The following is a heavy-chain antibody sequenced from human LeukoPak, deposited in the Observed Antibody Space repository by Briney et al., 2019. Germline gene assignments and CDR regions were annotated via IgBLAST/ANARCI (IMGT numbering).Heavy chain of an antibody. Sequence: PSQTLSLTCTVSGGSISSGSYYWSWIRQPAGKGLEWIGRIYTSGSTNYNPSLKSRVTISVDTSKNQFSLKLSSVTAADTAVYYCARVVTNQPLSYFDYWGQGTLVTVSS. CDR1: GGSISSGSYY. CDR3: ARVVTNQPLSYFDY. V-gene: IGHV4-61*02. D-gene: IGHD2-21*02. CDR2: IYTSGST. J-gene: IGHJ4*02.